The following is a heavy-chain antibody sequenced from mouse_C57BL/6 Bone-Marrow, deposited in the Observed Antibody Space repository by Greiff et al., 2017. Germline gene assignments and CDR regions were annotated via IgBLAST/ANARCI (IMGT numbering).Heavy chain of an antibody. D-gene: IGHD4-1*01. J-gene: IGHJ2*01. CDR3: ARSLTGTDY. Sequence: QVQLQQPGAELVKPGASVKLSCKASGYTFTSYWMHWVKQRPGQGLEWIGMIHPNSGSTNYNEKFKSKATLTVDNSSSTAYMQLSSLASEDSAVYYCARSLTGTDYWGQGTTLTVSS. V-gene: IGHV1-64*01. CDR2: IHPNSGST. CDR1: GYTFTSYW.